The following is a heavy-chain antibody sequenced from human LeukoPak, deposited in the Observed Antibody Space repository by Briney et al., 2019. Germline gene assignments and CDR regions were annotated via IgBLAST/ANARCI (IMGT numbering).Heavy chain of an antibody. CDR2: TDPSDSNA. J-gene: IGHJ4*02. Sequence: GSPKISCKGSGYSFNSYWISWLRQMPGKGMEWMGKTDPSDSNANSSPSFQGRVTISADKSISTAFLHWSSLKGSDTAMYYGARVVMKGAKFDYWGQGTLVTVSS. D-gene: IGHD1-26*01. V-gene: IGHV5-10-1*01. CDR3: ARVVMKGAKFDY. CDR1: GYSFNSYW.